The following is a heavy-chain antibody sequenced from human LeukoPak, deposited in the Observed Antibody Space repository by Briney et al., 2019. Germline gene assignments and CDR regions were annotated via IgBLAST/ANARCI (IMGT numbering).Heavy chain of an antibody. CDR2: IYPGDSDT. CDR1: GYSFTSSW. J-gene: IGHJ4*02. D-gene: IGHD1-1*01. CDR3: AKRINWNVDY. Sequence: GESLKISCQASGYSFTSSWIGWVRQMPGKGLEWMGTIYPGDSDTRYSPSFQGQVTISADKSISTAYLQWNSLKASDTAMYYCAKRINWNVDYWGQGTLVTVSS. V-gene: IGHV5-51*01.